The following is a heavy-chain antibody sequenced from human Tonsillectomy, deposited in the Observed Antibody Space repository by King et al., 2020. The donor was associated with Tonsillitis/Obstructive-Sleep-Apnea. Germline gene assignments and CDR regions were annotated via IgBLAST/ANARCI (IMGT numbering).Heavy chain of an antibody. D-gene: IGHD3-3*01. Sequence: VQLQQWGAGLLKPSETLSLTCSVYGGSFSGYYWSWIRQPPGKGLEWIGEINHSGITNSNPSLKSRVTISVDTSKNQFSLKLSSVTAADTAVYYCARVFSFTIFEVVTHYYMDVWGKGTTVTVSS. CDR3: ARVFSFTIFEVVTHYYMDV. J-gene: IGHJ6*03. CDR2: INHSGIT. V-gene: IGHV4-34*01. CDR1: GGSFSGYY.